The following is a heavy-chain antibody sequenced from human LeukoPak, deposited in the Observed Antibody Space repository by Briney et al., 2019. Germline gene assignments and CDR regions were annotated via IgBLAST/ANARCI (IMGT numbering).Heavy chain of an antibody. Sequence: GGSLRLSWAAFGLTFSSYNMNWVRQAPGKGLEWVASISNSGTYIYDADSVKGRFTISRDNAKNSLYLQMNSLRAEDTAVYYCARGFRGWYYFDYWGQGTVVTVSS. V-gene: IGHV3-21*01. J-gene: IGHJ4*02. CDR3: ARGFRGWYYFDY. CDR2: ISNSGTYI. CDR1: GLTFSSYN. D-gene: IGHD6-19*01.